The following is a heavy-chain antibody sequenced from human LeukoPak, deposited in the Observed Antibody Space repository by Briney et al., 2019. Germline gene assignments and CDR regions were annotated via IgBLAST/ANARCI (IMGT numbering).Heavy chain of an antibody. Sequence: GGSLRLSCAASGFTFSSYEMNWVRQAPGKGLEWVSYISSSSSYIYYADSVKGRFTISRDNAKNSLYLQMNSLRAEDTAVYYCARVPIDFWSGYCDYWGQGTLVTVSS. CDR1: GFTFSSYE. CDR2: ISSSSSYI. CDR3: ARVPIDFWSGYCDY. D-gene: IGHD3-3*01. J-gene: IGHJ4*02. V-gene: IGHV3-21*05.